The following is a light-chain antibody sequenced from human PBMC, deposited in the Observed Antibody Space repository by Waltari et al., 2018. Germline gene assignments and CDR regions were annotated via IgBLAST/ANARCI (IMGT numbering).Light chain of an antibody. V-gene: IGKV3-20*01. J-gene: IGKJ4*01. CDR2: GAS. CDR3: QQYYISPLT. Sequence: EIVLTQSTGTLSLSPREGATLSCRASQTVRTTYLSWYQQKPGQAPTLLIYGASSRATGIPDRFRGSGSGTDFSLTISILVREDFAVYYCQQYYISPLTFGGGTKVEIK. CDR1: QTVRTTY.